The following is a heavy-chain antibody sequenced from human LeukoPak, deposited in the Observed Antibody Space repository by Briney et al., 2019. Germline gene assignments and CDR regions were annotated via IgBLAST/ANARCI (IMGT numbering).Heavy chain of an antibody. D-gene: IGHD3-3*01. V-gene: IGHV3-15*01. CDR3: TTDTYYDFWSGYYRDSSYFDY. CDR2: IKSKTDGGTT. J-gene: IGHJ4*02. Sequence: GGSLRLSCAASGFTFSNAWMSWVRQAPGKGLEWVGRIKSKTDGGTTDYAAPVEGRFTISRDDSKNTLYLQMNSLKTEDTAVYYCTTDTYYDFWSGYYRDSSYFDYWGQGTLVTVSS. CDR1: GFTFSNAW.